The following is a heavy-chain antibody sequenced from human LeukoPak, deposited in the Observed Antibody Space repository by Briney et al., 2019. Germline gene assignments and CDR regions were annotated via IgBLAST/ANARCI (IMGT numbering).Heavy chain of an antibody. D-gene: IGHD1-26*01. V-gene: IGHV3-30*04. CDR1: GFTFSSYA. CDR2: ISYDGSNK. CDR3: ARENSGSYFVHYYYMDV. J-gene: IGHJ6*03. Sequence: GGSPRLSCAASGFTFSSYAMHWVRQAPGKGLEWVAVISYDGSNKYYADSVKGRFTISRDNSKNTLYLQMNSLRAEDTAVYYCARENSGSYFVHYYYMDVWGKGTTVTVSS.